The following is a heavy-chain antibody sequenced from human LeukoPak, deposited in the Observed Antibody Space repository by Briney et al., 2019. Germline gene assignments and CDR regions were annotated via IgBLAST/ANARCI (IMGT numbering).Heavy chain of an antibody. Sequence: TSETLSLTCTVSGGSASSGSYYWSWIRQPPGKGLEWIGYIYYSGSTNYNPSLKSRVTISVDTSKNQFSLKLSSVTAADTAVYYCASGEAAAGTSDYWGQGTLVTVSS. J-gene: IGHJ4*02. CDR1: GGSASSGSYY. CDR3: ASGEAAAGTSDY. D-gene: IGHD6-13*01. CDR2: IYYSGST. V-gene: IGHV4-61*01.